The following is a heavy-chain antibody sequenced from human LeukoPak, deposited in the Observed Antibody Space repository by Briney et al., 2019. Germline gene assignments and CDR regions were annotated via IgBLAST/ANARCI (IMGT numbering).Heavy chain of an antibody. Sequence: PSETLSLTCTVSGGSISSSSYYWGWIRQPPGKGLEWIGSIYYSGSTYYNPSLKSRVTISVGTSKNQFSLKLSSVTAADTAVYYCARESSGAMVLLYYFDYWGQGTLVTVSS. J-gene: IGHJ4*02. D-gene: IGHD5-18*01. V-gene: IGHV4-39*07. CDR2: IYYSGST. CDR3: ARESSGAMVLLYYFDY. CDR1: GGSISSSSYY.